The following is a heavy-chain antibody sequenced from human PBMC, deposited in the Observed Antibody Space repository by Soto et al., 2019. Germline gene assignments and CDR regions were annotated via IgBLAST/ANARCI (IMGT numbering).Heavy chain of an antibody. CDR1: GDSVSSNSAA. J-gene: IGHJ4*02. CDR2: TYYRSKWYN. Sequence: SQTLSPTCAISGDSVSSNSAAWNWIRQSPSRGLEWLGRTYYRSKWYNDYAVSVKSRIIISPDTSKNQFSLQLNSVTPEDTAVNYCAKDWYSRSWFRLDYWGQGNLVPVS. D-gene: IGHD6-13*01. V-gene: IGHV6-1*01. CDR3: AKDWYSRSWFRLDY.